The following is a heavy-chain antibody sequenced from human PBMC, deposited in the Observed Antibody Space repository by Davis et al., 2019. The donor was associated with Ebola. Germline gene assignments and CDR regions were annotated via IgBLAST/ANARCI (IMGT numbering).Heavy chain of an antibody. CDR2: ISSSGSTI. V-gene: IGHV3-48*04. J-gene: IGHJ6*02. Sequence: PGGSLRLSCAASGFTFSSYSMNWVRQAPGKGLEWVSYISSSGSTIYYADSVKGRFTISRDNAKNSLYLQMNSLRAEDTAVYYCARDVVVPAAIRDYYYYYGMDVWGQGTTVTVSS. D-gene: IGHD2-2*02. CDR3: ARDVVVPAAIRDYYYYYGMDV. CDR1: GFTFSSYS.